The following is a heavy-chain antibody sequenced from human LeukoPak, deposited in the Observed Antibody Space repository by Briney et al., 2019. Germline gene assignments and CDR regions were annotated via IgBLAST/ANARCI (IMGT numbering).Heavy chain of an antibody. CDR1: GGSISSYY. CDR3: ARGYDSSGYSSYYFDY. V-gene: IGHV4-59*12. Sequence: SETLSLTCTVSGGSISSYYWSWIRQPPGKGLEWIGYIYYSGSTNYNPSLKSRVTISVDRSKNQFSLKLSSVTAADTAVYYCARGYDSSGYSSYYFDYWGQGTLVTVSS. CDR2: IYYSGST. J-gene: IGHJ4*02. D-gene: IGHD3-22*01.